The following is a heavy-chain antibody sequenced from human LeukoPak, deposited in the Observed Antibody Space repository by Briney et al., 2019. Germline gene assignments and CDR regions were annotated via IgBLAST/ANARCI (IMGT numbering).Heavy chain of an antibody. CDR1: GGSISSYY. Sequence: SETLPLTCTVSGGSISSYYWSWIRQPPGKGLEWIGYIYYSGSTNYNPSLKSRVTISVDTSKNQFSLKLSSVTAADTAVYYCARLIAAAAAFDYWGQGTLVTVSS. D-gene: IGHD6-13*01. CDR3: ARLIAAAAAFDY. V-gene: IGHV4-59*01. J-gene: IGHJ4*02. CDR2: IYYSGST.